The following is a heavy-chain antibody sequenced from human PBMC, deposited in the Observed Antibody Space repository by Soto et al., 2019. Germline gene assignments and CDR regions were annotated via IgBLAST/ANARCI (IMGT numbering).Heavy chain of an antibody. V-gene: IGHV1-69*01. CDR2: IIPSFGTA. CDR3: ARGWGYDSNDYYYAY. J-gene: IGHJ4*02. D-gene: IGHD3-22*01. Sequence: QVQLVQSGAEVRKPGSSVKVSCKASGGTFSRHAISWVRQAPGQGLEWMGGIIPSFGTANHAQKFQGRVTIIADESTSTVYMEVSSLRSEDTAMYYCARGWGYDSNDYYYAYWGQGTLVIVSS. CDR1: GGTFSRHA.